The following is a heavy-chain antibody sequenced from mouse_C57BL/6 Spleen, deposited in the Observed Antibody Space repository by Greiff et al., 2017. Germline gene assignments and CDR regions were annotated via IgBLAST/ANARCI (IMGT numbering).Heavy chain of an antibody. CDR1: GYTFTDYA. CDR2: IDPETGGT. D-gene: IGHD1-1*01. V-gene: IGHV1-15*01. J-gene: IGHJ3*01. CDR3: TRREDYYYGRAWFAY. Sequence: VQLQQSGAELVRPGASVTLSCKASGYTFTDYAMHWVKQTPVHGLEWIGAIDPETGGTAYNQKFKGKAILTADKSSSTAYMELRSLTSEDSAVYYCTRREDYYYGRAWFAYWGQGTLVTVSA.